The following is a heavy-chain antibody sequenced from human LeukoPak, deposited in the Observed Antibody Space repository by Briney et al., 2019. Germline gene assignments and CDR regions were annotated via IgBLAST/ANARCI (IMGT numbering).Heavy chain of an antibody. Sequence: ASVKVSCKASGYTFTDYAIHWVRQAPGQRLEWMGWINAGNGNTKYSQKFQGRVTITRDTSASTAYMELSSLRSEDMAVYYCARGPPYGDYVYYMDVWGKGTTVTVSS. CDR2: INAGNGNT. D-gene: IGHD4-17*01. J-gene: IGHJ6*04. CDR1: GYTFTDYA. V-gene: IGHV1-3*03. CDR3: ARGPPYGDYVYYMDV.